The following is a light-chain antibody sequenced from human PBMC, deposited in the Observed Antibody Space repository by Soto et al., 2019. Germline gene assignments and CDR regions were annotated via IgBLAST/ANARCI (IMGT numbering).Light chain of an antibody. V-gene: IGKV3-15*01. J-gene: IGKJ4*01. CDR2: HAA. CDR3: QQYNGWPRI. Sequence: EIVMTQSQATLSVSPGERATLSCRSRQRVRNNVAGYQQKPGQAPRLLIYHAATRATGIPARVSGSGSGTEVTLTISSLQSEDFAGYDCQQYNGWPRIFRGGPKVEIK. CDR1: QRVRNN.